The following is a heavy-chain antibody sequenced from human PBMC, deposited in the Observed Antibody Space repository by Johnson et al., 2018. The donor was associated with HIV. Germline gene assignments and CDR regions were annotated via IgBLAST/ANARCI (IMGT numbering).Heavy chain of an antibody. CDR3: TGDGPRDAFDI. D-gene: IGHD2-21*02. Sequence: VQLVESGGGLVQPGRSLRLSCAASGFTFDDYAMHWFRQAPGKGLEWVSGISWNSGSIGQADSVKGRFTISRDNAKNTLVLQMNSLRGEDTAVDYCTGDGPRDAFDIWGQGTVVIVSA. CDR1: GFTFDDYA. CDR2: ISWNSGSI. J-gene: IGHJ3*02. V-gene: IGHV3-9*01.